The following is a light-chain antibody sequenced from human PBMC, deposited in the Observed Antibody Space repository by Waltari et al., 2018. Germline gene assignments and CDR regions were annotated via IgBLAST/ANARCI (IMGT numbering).Light chain of an antibody. J-gene: IGKJ4*01. CDR1: QSISTY. Sequence: DIQLTHSPSSLSASVGGRVTITCRASQSISTYLSWYQQKPGKAPKLLIYAPSRLHSGVPSRFSGSGSGTDFTLTISSLQPEDFATYYCQKGYSTPPRLPFGGGTKVEI. CDR3: QKGYSTPPRLP. CDR2: APS. V-gene: IGKV1-39*01.